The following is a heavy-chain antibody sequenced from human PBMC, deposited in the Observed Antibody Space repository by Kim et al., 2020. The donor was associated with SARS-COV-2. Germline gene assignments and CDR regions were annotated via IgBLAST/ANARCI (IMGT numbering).Heavy chain of an antibody. CDR3: ARGGGDSSGYYTSLEYFQH. J-gene: IGHJ1*01. D-gene: IGHD3-22*01. Sequence: SETLSLTCAVSGGSISSGGYSWSWIRQPPGKGLEWIGYIYHSGSTYYNPSLKSRVTISVDRSKNQFSLKLSSVTAADTAVYYCARGGGDSSGYYTSLEYFQHWGQGTLVTVSS. CDR2: IYHSGST. CDR1: GGSISSGGYS. V-gene: IGHV4-30-2*01.